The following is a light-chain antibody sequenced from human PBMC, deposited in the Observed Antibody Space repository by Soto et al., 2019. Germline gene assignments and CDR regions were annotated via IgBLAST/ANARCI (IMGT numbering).Light chain of an antibody. V-gene: IGKV3-20*01. J-gene: IGKJ4*01. CDR3: EYYGTSIT. Sequence: EIVLTQSPGTLSLSPGERVTLSCRASQSISNNHLAWYQQKPGQAPRLLIHGTSNRATGIPDMFSGSGSGTDFTLTFSRLEPEYFAVYYCEYYGTSITFGGGTKVEIK. CDR1: QSISNNH. CDR2: GTS.